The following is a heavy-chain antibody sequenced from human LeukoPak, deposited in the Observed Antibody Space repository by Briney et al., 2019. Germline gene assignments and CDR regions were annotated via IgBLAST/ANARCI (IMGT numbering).Heavy chain of an antibody. D-gene: IGHD3-10*01. CDR2: IYYSGST. J-gene: IGHJ5*02. V-gene: IGHV4-39*01. CDR1: GGSISSSSYY. Sequence: SETLSLTCTVSGGSISSSSYYWGWIRQPPGKGLEWIGSIYYSGSTYYNPSLKSRVTISVDTSKNQFSLKLSSVTAADTAVYYCARHVQNRLWFGESKIPRRINWFDPWGQGTLVTVSS. CDR3: ARHVQNRLWFGESKIPRRINWFDP.